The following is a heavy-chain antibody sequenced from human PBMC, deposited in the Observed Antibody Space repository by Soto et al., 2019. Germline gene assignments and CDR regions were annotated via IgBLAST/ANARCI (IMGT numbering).Heavy chain of an antibody. V-gene: IGHV4-30-4*01. Sequence: SETLSLTCTVSDGSISSGDYYLSWIRPPPGKGLEWIGYIYYSGSTYYNPSLKSRVTISVDTSKNQFSLKLSSVTAADTAVYYCARVYVWNCISTRCPFDYWGQGTLVTVSS. J-gene: IGHJ4*02. D-gene: IGHD2-2*01. CDR3: ARVYVWNCISTRCPFDY. CDR1: DGSISSGDYY. CDR2: IYYSGST.